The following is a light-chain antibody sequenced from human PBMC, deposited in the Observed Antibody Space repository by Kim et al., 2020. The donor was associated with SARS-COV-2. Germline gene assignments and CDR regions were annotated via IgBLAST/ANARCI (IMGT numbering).Light chain of an antibody. CDR3: QAWDSSTALV. J-gene: IGLJ3*02. V-gene: IGLV3-1*01. Sequence: VSPGQTASITCSGDKLGDKYACWYQQKPGQSPVLVIYQDSKRPSGIPERFSGSNSGNTATLTISGTQAMDEADYYCQAWDSSTALVFSGGTQLTVL. CDR1: KLGDKY. CDR2: QDS.